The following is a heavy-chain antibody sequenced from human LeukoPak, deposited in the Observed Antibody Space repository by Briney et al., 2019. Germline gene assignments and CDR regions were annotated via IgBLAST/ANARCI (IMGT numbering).Heavy chain of an antibody. D-gene: IGHD4-17*01. V-gene: IGHV3-53*01. J-gene: IGHJ6*02. CDR3: AKHDYGDYGYYGMDV. CDR1: GFTVSSNY. Sequence: GGSLRLSCAASGFTVSSNYMSWVRQAPGKGLEWVSVIYSGGSTYYADSVKGRFTISRDNSKNTLYLQMNSLRAEDTAVYYCAKHDYGDYGYYGMDVWGQGTTVTVSS. CDR2: IYSGGST.